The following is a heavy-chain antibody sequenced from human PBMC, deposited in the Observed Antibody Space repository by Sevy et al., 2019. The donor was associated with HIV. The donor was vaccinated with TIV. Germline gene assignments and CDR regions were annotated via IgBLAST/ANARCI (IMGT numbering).Heavy chain of an antibody. CDR3: ARDNHDAFEI. J-gene: IGHJ3*02. V-gene: IGHV1-2*06. CDR1: GYTFTDYY. Sequence: ASVKVSCKASGYTFTDYYIHWVRQAPGQGLGWMGRINPNSGGTKYAQKFQGRVTMTRDTSIRTADMEVSRLRSDDTAVYYCARDNHDAFEIWGQGTMVTVSS. CDR2: INPNSGGT.